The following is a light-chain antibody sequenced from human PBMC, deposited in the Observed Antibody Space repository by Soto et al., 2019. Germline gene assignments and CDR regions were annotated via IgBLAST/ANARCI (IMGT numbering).Light chain of an antibody. CDR3: QQLNSYTLT. Sequence: IQLTQSPSSLSASVGDRVTITCRASQGISSYLAWYQQKPGKAPKLLIYAASTLQSGVPSKFSGSGSGTDFTRTISSLQPEDSATYYCQQLNSYTLTFGGGTKVDIK. CDR2: AAS. V-gene: IGKV1-9*01. J-gene: IGKJ4*01. CDR1: QGISSY.